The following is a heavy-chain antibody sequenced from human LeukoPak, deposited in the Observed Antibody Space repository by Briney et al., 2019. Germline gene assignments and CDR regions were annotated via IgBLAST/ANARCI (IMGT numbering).Heavy chain of an antibody. CDR3: ARDQEGFDY. CDR1: GYTFTSNY. CDR2: IYPRDGST. J-gene: IGHJ4*02. V-gene: IGHV1-46*01. Sequence: ASVKVSCKASGYTFTSNYIHWVRQALGQGLEWMGMIYPRDGSTSYAQKFQGRVTVTRDTSTSTVHMELSSLRSEDTAVYYCARDQEGFDYWGQGTLVTVSS.